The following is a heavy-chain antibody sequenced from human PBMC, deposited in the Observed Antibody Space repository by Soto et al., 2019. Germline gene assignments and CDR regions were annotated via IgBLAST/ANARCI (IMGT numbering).Heavy chain of an antibody. CDR3: ARLVIVPAAMSYDYMDV. CDR1: GVSISKSSYY. J-gene: IGHJ6*03. D-gene: IGHD2-2*01. Sequence: QLQMEESGPGLVKPSETLSLSCTVSGVSISKSSYYWGWIRQPPGRGLEWIGSIHSSGSTSYNPFLENRFTMSVNTSKNQFSLRLNSVTAAATAVYYCARLVIVPAAMSYDYMDVWGKGATVTVSS. CDR2: IHSSGST. V-gene: IGHV4-39*01.